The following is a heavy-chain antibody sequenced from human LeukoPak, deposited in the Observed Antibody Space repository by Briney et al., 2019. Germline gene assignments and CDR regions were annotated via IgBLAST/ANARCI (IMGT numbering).Heavy chain of an antibody. CDR2: LKSKSEGETT. V-gene: IGHV3-15*01. J-gene: IGHJ5*02. CDR3: IRGDSATYLNWFDP. Sequence: GGSLRLSCAASGSTFSNAWMSWVRQAPGKGLEWVGRLKSKSEGETTASTAPVKGRFTISRDDSKSIAYLQMNSLKTEDTAAYYCIRGDSATYLNWFDPWGQGTLVAVSS. CDR1: GSTFSNAW. D-gene: IGHD1-26*01.